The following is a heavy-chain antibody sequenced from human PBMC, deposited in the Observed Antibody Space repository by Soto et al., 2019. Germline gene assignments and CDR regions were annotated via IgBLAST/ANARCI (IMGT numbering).Heavy chain of an antibody. V-gene: IGHV4-31*03. D-gene: IGHD3-10*01. CDR2: IHHSGST. Sequence: QVQLQESGPGLVKASQTLSLTCNVSGGSISSGGYYWTWIRQHPWKGLEWIGNIHHSGSTFYNPSLTSRVSVSVDTSKNQCSLKLSSVTAADTAVYFCVRGVLSWGQGTVVTVSS. CDR1: GGSISSGGYY. J-gene: IGHJ1*01. CDR3: VRGVLS.